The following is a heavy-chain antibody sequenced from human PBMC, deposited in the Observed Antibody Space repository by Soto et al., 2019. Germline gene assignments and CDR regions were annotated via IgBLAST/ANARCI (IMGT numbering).Heavy chain of an antibody. Sequence: GGSLRVSCAASGFTFSSYAMSWVRQSPGKGLEWVSAISGSGGSTYYADSVKGRFTISRDNSKNTLYLQMNSLRAEDTAVYYCAKVALTPGVFHGMDVWGQGTTVTVSS. V-gene: IGHV3-23*01. D-gene: IGHD2-15*01. CDR1: GFTFSSYA. CDR2: ISGSGGST. J-gene: IGHJ6*02. CDR3: AKVALTPGVFHGMDV.